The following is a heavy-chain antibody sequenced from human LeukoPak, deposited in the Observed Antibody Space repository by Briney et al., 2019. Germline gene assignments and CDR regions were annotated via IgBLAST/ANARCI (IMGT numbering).Heavy chain of an antibody. J-gene: IGHJ4*02. CDR2: IYYSGST. CDR1: GGSISSSSYY. Sequence: SETLSLTCSVSGGSISSSSYYWGWIRQPPGKGLEWIGSIYYSGSTNYNPSLKSRVTISVDTSKNQFSLRLSSVTAADTAVYYSARLASGSYGPLTPFDYWGQGTLVTVSS. D-gene: IGHD1-26*01. V-gene: IGHV4-39*07. CDR3: ARLASGSYGPLTPFDY.